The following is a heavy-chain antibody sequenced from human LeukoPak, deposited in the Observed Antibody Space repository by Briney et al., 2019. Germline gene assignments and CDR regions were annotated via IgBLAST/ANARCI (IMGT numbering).Heavy chain of an antibody. D-gene: IGHD2/OR15-2a*01. CDR1: GPSLSSNY. CDR2: IYTSGST. V-gene: IGHV4-4*07. CDR3: ARLNIHNWFDP. J-gene: IGHJ5*02. Sequence: PSETLSLTCTVSGPSLSSNYWSWIRQPAAKGLEWIGRIYTSGSTDYNTSFESRVTMSVDTSKNQFSLKLSSVTAADTAVYYCARLNIHNWFDPWGQGTLVTVSS.